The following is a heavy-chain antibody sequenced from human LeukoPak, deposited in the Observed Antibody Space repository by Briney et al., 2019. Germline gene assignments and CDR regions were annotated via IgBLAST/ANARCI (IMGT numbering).Heavy chain of an antibody. Sequence: SETLSLTCSVSGGSIISYYWSWIRQPPGKGLEWIGYIYYSGSAKYNPSLKSRVTISVDTSKNQFSLKLTSVTAADTAVYYCARDIGAARSDYWGQGALVTVSS. D-gene: IGHD6-6*01. CDR3: ARDIGAARSDY. V-gene: IGHV4-59*01. J-gene: IGHJ4*02. CDR2: IYYSGSA. CDR1: GGSIISYY.